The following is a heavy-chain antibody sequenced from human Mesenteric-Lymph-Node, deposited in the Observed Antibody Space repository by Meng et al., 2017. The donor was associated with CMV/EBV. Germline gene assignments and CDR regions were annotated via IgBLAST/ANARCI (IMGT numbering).Heavy chain of an antibody. V-gene: IGHV1-69*05. CDR2: TIPVFGKA. J-gene: IGHJ5*02. CDR3: ARSGAPAATSSWFDP. CDR1: GGTFSSYA. D-gene: IGHD6-25*01. Sequence: SGGTFSSYAISCVPQAPGQGLEWMGATIPVFGKATYAQKFQGRVTITTDESTNTSYMEMSSLRSEDTAVYYCARSGAPAATSSWFDPWGQGTLVTVSS.